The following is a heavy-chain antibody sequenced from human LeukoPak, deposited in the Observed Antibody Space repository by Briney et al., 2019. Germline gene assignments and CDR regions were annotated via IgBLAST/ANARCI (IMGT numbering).Heavy chain of an antibody. CDR3: ARGVRGLLFDP. V-gene: IGHV4-59*08. CDR1: GGSISSYY. Sequence: SETLSLTCTVSGGSISSYYWSWIRQPPGKGLEWIGYIYYSGSTNYNPSLKSRVTISVDTSKNQFSLKLSSVTAADTAVYYCARGVRGLLFDPWGQGTLVTVSS. J-gene: IGHJ5*02. CDR2: IYYSGST. D-gene: IGHD4-17*01.